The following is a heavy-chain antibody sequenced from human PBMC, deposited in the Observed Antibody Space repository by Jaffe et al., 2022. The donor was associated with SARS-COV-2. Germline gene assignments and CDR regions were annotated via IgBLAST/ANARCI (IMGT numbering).Heavy chain of an antibody. D-gene: IGHD2-8*01. CDR3: ARVGILYPWDYFDY. CDR1: GFTFSSYW. V-gene: IGHV3-7*01. Sequence: EVQLVESGGGLVQPGGSLRLSCAASGFTFSSYWMSWVRQAPGKGLEWVANIKQDGSEKYYVDSVKGRFTISRDNAKNSLYLQMNSLRAEDTAVYYCARVGILYPWDYFDYWGQGTLVTVSS. J-gene: IGHJ4*02. CDR2: IKQDGSEK.